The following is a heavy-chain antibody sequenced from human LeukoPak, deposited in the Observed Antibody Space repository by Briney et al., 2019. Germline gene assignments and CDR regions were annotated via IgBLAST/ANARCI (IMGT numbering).Heavy chain of an antibody. V-gene: IGHV3-11*04. Sequence: PGGSLRLSCAASGFTFSDYYMSWIRQAPGKGLEWVSYISSSGSTIYYADSVKGRFTISRDNAKNSLYLQMNSLRAEDTAVYYCAKGVSRITMIVGLEWGQGTLVTVSS. CDR1: GFTFSDYY. D-gene: IGHD3-22*01. CDR3: AKGVSRITMIVGLE. CDR2: ISSSGSTI. J-gene: IGHJ4*02.